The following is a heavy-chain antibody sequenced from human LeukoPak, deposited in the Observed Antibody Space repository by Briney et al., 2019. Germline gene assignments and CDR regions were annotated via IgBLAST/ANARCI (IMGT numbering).Heavy chain of an antibody. CDR3: ARAPGWVAELRN. D-gene: IGHD1-26*01. CDR2: IYYSGTT. Sequence: PSETLSLTCTVSGGSISSSPYYWGWIRQPPGKGLEWIGSIYYSGTTHYSTSLESRVKISVDTSKNQVSLKLRSVTAADTAVYYCARAPGWVAELRNWGQGTPVTVSS. CDR1: GGSISSSPYY. V-gene: IGHV4-39*07. J-gene: IGHJ4*02.